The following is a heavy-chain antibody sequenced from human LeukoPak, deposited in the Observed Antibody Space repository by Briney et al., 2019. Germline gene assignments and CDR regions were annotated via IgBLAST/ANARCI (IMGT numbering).Heavy chain of an antibody. CDR3: TGSYSLNSFDY. Sequence: SETLSLTCTVSGGSISSSSYYWGWIRQPPGKGLDWIGSMYYSGNTYYNPSLKSRVTISVDTSKNQFSLKLSSVTAADTAVYYCTGSYSLNSFDYWGQGTLVTVSS. CDR2: MYYSGNT. D-gene: IGHD1-26*01. CDR1: GGSISSSSYY. J-gene: IGHJ4*02. V-gene: IGHV4-39*01.